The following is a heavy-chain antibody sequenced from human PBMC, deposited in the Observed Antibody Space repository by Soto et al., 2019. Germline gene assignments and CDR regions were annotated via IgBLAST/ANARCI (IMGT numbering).Heavy chain of an antibody. CDR3: ARIPQIAVAGTRFGYFDL. CDR1: GFTFSSYG. CDR2: IWYDGSNK. Sequence: QVQLEESGGGVVQPGRSLRLSCAASGFTFSSYGMHWVRQAPGKGLEWVAVIWYDGSNKYYADSVKGQFTISRDNSKNTLYLQMNSLGAEDTAVYYCARIPQIAVAGTRFGYFDLWGRGTLVTVSS. D-gene: IGHD6-19*01. J-gene: IGHJ2*01. V-gene: IGHV3-33*01.